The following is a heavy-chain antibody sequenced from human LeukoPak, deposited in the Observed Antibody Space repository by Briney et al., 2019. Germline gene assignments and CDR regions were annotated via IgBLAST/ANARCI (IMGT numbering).Heavy chain of an antibody. Sequence: GETLKISCKGSGYSFTSYWIGWVRQMPGKGLEWMGIIYPGDSDTRYSPSFQGQVTISADKSISTAYLQWSSLKASDTAMYYCARPRAQHPPHFDYWGQGTLVTVSS. J-gene: IGHJ4*02. D-gene: IGHD6-13*01. CDR1: GYSFTSYW. V-gene: IGHV5-51*01. CDR3: ARPRAQHPPHFDY. CDR2: IYPGDSDT.